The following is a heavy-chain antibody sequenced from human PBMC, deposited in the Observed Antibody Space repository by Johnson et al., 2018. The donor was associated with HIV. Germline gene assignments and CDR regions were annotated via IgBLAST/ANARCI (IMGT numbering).Heavy chain of an antibody. CDR1: GFTFDDYA. CDR3: AKEMYYFDSGNHFDAFHV. CDR2: ISWNSGSI. J-gene: IGHJ3*01. D-gene: IGHD3-10*01. Sequence: VESGGGLVQPGRSLRLSCAASGFTFDDYAMHWVRQAPGKGLEWVSGISWNSGSIGYADSVKGRFTISRDNAKNSLYLQMNSLRAEDTAVYYCAKEMYYFDSGNHFDAFHVCGQVTLVTVSS. V-gene: IGHV3-9*01.